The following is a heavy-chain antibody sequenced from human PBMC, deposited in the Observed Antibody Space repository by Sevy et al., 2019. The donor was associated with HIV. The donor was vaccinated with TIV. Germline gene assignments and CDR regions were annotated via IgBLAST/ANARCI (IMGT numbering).Heavy chain of an antibody. CDR2: IWFDGSNT. Sequence: GGSLRLSCAASGFTFSTYGMHWVRQAPGKGLEWVAVIWFDGSNTYYADSVKGRFTISRDIAKNTLHLQMISLRVEDTAVYYCARDLEFYDYGDYGPAFMPDYWGQGTLVTVSS. CDR3: ARDLEFYDYGDYGPAFMPDY. D-gene: IGHD4-17*01. J-gene: IGHJ4*02. CDR1: GFTFSTYG. V-gene: IGHV3-33*01.